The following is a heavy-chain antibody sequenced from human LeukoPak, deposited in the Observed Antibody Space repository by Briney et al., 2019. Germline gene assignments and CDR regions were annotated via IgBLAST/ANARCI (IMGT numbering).Heavy chain of an antibody. V-gene: IGHV5-51*01. Sequence: GESLKISCRGSGYNFTSYWIGWVRQMPGKGLEWMGIIYPGDSDTRYSPSFQGQVTISADKSISTAYLQWSSLKASDTAMYYCARPSDDSSSYFDYWGQGTLVTVSS. J-gene: IGHJ4*02. CDR1: GYNFTSYW. CDR3: ARPSDDSSSYFDY. CDR2: IYPGDSDT. D-gene: IGHD6-6*01.